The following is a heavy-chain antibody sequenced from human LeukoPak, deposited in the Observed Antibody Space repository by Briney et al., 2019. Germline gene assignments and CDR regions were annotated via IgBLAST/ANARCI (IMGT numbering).Heavy chain of an antibody. Sequence: ASVTVSCKASGYTFTDYYMHWVRQAPGQGLEWMGWINPDSGVTNYSQKFQGRVTMTRDTSSSTAYMELIRLRSDDTAVYYCARDGTFDIWGQGTMVTVSS. V-gene: IGHV1-2*02. CDR1: GYTFTDYY. CDR2: INPDSGVT. D-gene: IGHD2-15*01. J-gene: IGHJ3*02. CDR3: ARDGTFDI.